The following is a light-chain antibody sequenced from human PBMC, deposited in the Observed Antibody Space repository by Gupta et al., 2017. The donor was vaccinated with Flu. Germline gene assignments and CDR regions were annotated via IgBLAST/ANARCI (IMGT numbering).Light chain of an antibody. CDR3: QTWGTGMQV. CDR1: SGHSDYA. CDR2: LNIDGSH. V-gene: IGLV4-69*01. J-gene: IGLJ3*02. Sequence: QVVLTQSPSASASLGASVKLTCLLSSGHSDYAVAWHQQQPETGPRYLMKLNIDGSHRKGDGNPDRFSGSSSGAERYLTISSLQSEDEADYYCQTWGTGMQVFGGGTKLTVL.